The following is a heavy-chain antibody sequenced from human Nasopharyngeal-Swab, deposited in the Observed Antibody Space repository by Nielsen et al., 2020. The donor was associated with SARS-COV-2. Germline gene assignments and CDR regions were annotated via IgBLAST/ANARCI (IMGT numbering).Heavy chain of an antibody. CDR2: ISSSGSTR. Sequence: GGSLRLSCAASGFTFSSYEMNWVRQAPGKGLEWVSYISSSGSTRYYADSVKGRFTISRDNAKNSLYLQMNSLRAEDTAVYYCARDYCSSTSCYDCWGQGTLVTVSS. D-gene: IGHD2-2*01. V-gene: IGHV3-48*03. J-gene: IGHJ4*02. CDR1: GFTFSSYE. CDR3: ARDYCSSTSCYDC.